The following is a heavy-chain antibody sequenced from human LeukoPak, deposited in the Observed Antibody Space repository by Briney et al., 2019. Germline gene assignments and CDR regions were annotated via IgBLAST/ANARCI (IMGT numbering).Heavy chain of an antibody. Sequence: GGSLRLSCAASGFTFGNYAMTWVRQAPGKGLEWGSVLNEHGTVAFYADSVKGGFTISRENSNNTLYLQMNSLRVEDTGVYYCAREKELGLDETIGYWGQGTLVTVSS. V-gene: IGHV3-23*01. J-gene: IGHJ4*02. CDR3: AREKELGLDETIGY. D-gene: IGHD2/OR15-2a*01. CDR1: GFTFGNYA. CDR2: LNEHGTVA.